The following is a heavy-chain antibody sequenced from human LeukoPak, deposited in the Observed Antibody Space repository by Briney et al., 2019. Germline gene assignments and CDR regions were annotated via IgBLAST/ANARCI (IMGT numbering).Heavy chain of an antibody. CDR1: GFTFSNYA. V-gene: IGHV3-23*01. D-gene: IGHD5-12*01. Sequence: PGGSLRLSCVASGFTFSNYAMSWVRQATGKGLQWVSAISASGGKIHYAGSVQGRFTISRDNSRNTLYVQMSSLKADDTAVYYCVKNVGGNEGAYWGQGTLVTVSS. CDR3: VKNVGGNEGAY. CDR2: ISASGGKI. J-gene: IGHJ4*02.